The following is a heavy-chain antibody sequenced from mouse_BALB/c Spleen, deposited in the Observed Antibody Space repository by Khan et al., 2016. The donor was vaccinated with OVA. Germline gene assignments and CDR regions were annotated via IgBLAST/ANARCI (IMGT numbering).Heavy chain of an antibody. CDR3: IVKFVFTMENYASTNYLQNSNVTKEDATGSASYRRYGWCDTDV. CDR1: GYTFTNYG. CDR2: INTYTGEP. J-gene: IGHJ1*01. Sequence: QIQLVQSGPELKKPGETVTISCKASGYTFTNYGINWVKQAPGKGLKWMGWINTYTGEPTYADDFKGRFVFSLETSASTAYLQISNLKNEATTTFGFIVKFVFTMENYASTNYLQNSNVTKEDATGSASYRRYGWCDTDVWGAGTTVTVSS. D-gene: IGHD1-1*02. V-gene: IGHV9-1*03.